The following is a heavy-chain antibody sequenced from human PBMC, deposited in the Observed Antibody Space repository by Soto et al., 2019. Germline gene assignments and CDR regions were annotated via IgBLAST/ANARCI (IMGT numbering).Heavy chain of an antibody. CDR2: IYYSGST. CDR3: ARDSGSVLLAFDI. Sequence: QVQLQESGPGLVKPSETLSLTCTVSGGSISSYYWSWIRQPPGKGLEWIGYIYYSGSTNYNPSLKSRVTISVDTSKNQFSLKLSSVTAADTAVYYCARDSGSVLLAFDIWGQGTMVTVSS. V-gene: IGHV4-59*01. D-gene: IGHD2-15*01. J-gene: IGHJ3*02. CDR1: GGSISSYY.